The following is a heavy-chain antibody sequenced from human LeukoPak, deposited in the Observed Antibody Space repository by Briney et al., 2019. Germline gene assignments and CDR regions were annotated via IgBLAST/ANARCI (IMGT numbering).Heavy chain of an antibody. Sequence: PGGSLRLSCAASGFTFSSSIMNWVRQAPGKGLEWVSTITSSGGSTHYADSVKGRFTISRDNSKNTLFLQMNSLRAEDTAVYYCAKDADAVLAPDYWGQGTLVTVSS. CDR1: GFTFSSSI. D-gene: IGHD3-3*02. J-gene: IGHJ4*02. CDR2: ITSSGGST. V-gene: IGHV3-23*01. CDR3: AKDADAVLAPDY.